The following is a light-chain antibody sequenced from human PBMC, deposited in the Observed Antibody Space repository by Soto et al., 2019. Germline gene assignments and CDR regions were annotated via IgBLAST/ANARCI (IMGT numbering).Light chain of an antibody. CDR2: EVS. J-gene: IGLJ2*01. CDR1: SSDVGAYNF. Sequence: QSALTQPASVSGSPGQSITISCTGTSSDVGAYNFVSWYQQFPGKAPKLMIYEVSNRPSGVSDRFSGSKSGNTASLIISGLRAEDEADYYCSSYAGSNNFVVFGGGTKLTVL. V-gene: IGLV2-14*01. CDR3: SSYAGSNNFVV.